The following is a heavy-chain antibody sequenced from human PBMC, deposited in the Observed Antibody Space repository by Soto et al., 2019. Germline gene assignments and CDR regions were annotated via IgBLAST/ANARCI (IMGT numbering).Heavy chain of an antibody. CDR3: VEDRNTVIGNYYLDC. CDR1: GFTFVDYS. D-gene: IGHD3-22*01. V-gene: IGHV3-43*01. CDR2: INWDGGST. Sequence: PGGTLRLSCSASGFTFVDYSMHWVRQDPGKGLEWISLINWDGGSTYYADSVKGRFTISRDNRKNSLFLEMNSLTTEDTAFYYCVEDRNTVIGNYYLDCWGQGTLGTASS. J-gene: IGHJ4*02.